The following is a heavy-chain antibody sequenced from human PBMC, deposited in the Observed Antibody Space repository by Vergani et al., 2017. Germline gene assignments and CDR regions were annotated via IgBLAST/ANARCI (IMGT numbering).Heavy chain of an antibody. Sequence: QVQLVESGGGVVQPGRSLRLSCAASGFTFSTYGMHWVRQAPGKGLEWVAVISYDGSNKYYADSVKGRFTFSRDNSKNTLDLQMNSLRAEDTAVYYCAKAYYDSSGYYRLAYFDYWGQGTLVTVSS. V-gene: IGHV3-30*18. CDR3: AKAYYDSSGYYRLAYFDY. D-gene: IGHD3-22*01. J-gene: IGHJ4*02. CDR2: ISYDGSNK. CDR1: GFTFSTYG.